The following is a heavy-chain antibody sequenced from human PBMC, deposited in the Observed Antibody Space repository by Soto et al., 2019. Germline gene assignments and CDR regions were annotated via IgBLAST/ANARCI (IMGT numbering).Heavy chain of an antibody. CDR3: ARKDLGWFDP. D-gene: IGHD2-15*01. CDR2: IIPIFGTA. V-gene: IGHV1-69*13. CDR1: GGTFSSYA. Sequence: SVKVSCKASGGTFSSYAISWVRQAPGQGLEWMGGIIPIFGTANYAQRFQGRVTITADESTSTAYMELSSLRSEDTTVYYCARKDLGWFDPWGQGTLVTV. J-gene: IGHJ5*02.